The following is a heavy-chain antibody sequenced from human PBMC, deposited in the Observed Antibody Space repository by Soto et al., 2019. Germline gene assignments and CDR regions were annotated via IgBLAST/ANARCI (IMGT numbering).Heavy chain of an antibody. D-gene: IGHD6-13*01. V-gene: IGHV4-59*01. Sequence: SETLSLTCTVSGGSISSYYWSWIRQPPGKGLEWIGYIYYSGSTNYNPSLKSRVTISVDTSKNQFSLKLSSVTAADTAVYYCARDRGYSSPLFRFDYWGQGTLVTVSS. CDR2: IYYSGST. CDR1: GGSISSYY. J-gene: IGHJ4*02. CDR3: ARDRGYSSPLFRFDY.